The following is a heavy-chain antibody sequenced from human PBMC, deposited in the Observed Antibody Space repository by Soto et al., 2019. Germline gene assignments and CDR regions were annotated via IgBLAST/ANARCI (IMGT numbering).Heavy chain of an antibody. J-gene: IGHJ6*02. D-gene: IGHD3-22*01. CDR3: VKDRDSNSWPPRDD. V-gene: IGHV1-18*01. CDR1: GYTFTRNG. Sequence: APVKVSCKISGYTFTRNGISWVRQAPGQGLEWMGWISPKSGSIKYAQKFQGRVIMTTDTTTSTAYMEVRSLGSDATAVYYCVKDRDSNSWPPRDDWGPGTTVTVSS. CDR2: ISPKSGSI.